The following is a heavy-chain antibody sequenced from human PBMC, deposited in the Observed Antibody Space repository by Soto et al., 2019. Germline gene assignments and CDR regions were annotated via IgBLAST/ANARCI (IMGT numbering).Heavy chain of an antibody. CDR3: AKAYYYDSSGYRYWYFDL. CDR1: GFTFSSYG. CDR2: IWYDGSNK. J-gene: IGHJ2*01. V-gene: IGHV3-30*02. D-gene: IGHD3-22*01. Sequence: GGSLRLSCAASGFTFSSYGMHWVRQAPGKGLEWVAVIWYDGSNKYYADSVKGRFTISRDNSKNTLYLQMNSLRAEDTAVYYCAKAYYYDSSGYRYWYFDLWGRGTLVTVSS.